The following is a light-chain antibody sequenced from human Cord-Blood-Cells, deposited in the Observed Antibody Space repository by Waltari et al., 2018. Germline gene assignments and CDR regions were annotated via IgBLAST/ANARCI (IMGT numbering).Light chain of an antibody. J-gene: IGLJ3*02. CDR3: CSYAGSSTWV. CDR2: EGS. Sequence: QSALTQPASVPGSPGQSLTITCTGTSSDVGSYNLVCWYQQHPGKAPKLMIYEGSKRPSGVSNRFSGSKSGNTASLTISGLQAEDEADYYCCSYAGSSTWVFGGGTKLTVL. CDR1: SSDVGSYNL. V-gene: IGLV2-23*01.